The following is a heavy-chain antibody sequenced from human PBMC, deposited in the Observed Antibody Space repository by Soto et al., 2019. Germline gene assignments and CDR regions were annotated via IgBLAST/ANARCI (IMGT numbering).Heavy chain of an antibody. V-gene: IGHV4-39*01. J-gene: IGHJ6*02. Sequence: PSETLSLTCTVSGGSITTSSHYWGWIRQTPGKRLEWIGTIYYSGNTYYNPSLKSRVTISVDTSKNQFSLKLSSVTAADTAVYYCVRISLATKIYYYYGLDVWGQGTTVTVS. CDR1: GGSITTSSHY. CDR2: IYYSGNT. CDR3: VRISLATKIYYYYGLDV.